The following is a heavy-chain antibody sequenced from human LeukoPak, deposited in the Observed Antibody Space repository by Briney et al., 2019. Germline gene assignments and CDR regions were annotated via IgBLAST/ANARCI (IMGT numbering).Heavy chain of an antibody. CDR2: ISSSSSYI. J-gene: IGHJ4*02. Sequence: GGPLRLSCEPSGFTFSGYSITGARRAPGKGLEWVSSISSSSSYIYYADSVKGRFTISRDNAKNSLYLQMNSLRAEDTAVYYCARAPPLYAIDYWGQGTLVTVSS. D-gene: IGHD2-8*01. CDR1: GFTFSGYS. CDR3: ARAPPLYAIDY. V-gene: IGHV3-21*01.